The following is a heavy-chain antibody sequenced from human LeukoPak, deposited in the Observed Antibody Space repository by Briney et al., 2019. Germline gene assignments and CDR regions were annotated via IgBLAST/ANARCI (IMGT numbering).Heavy chain of an antibody. V-gene: IGHV3-53*01. CDR1: GFTVSSNY. CDR2: IYSGGST. J-gene: IGHJ4*02. Sequence: PGGSLRLSCAASGFTVSSNYMSWVRQAPGKGLEWVSVIYSGGSTYYADSVKGRFTISRDNSKNTLYLRMNSLRAEDTAVYYCARPLDTAMTLDFWGQGTLVTVSS. D-gene: IGHD5-18*01. CDR3: ARPLDTAMTLDF.